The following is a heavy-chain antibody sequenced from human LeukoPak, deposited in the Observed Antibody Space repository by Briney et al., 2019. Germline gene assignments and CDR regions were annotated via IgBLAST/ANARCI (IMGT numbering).Heavy chain of an antibody. CDR3: AKSQGIWSYFDY. J-gene: IGHJ4*02. V-gene: IGHV3-21*04. CDR1: GFTFSGYS. D-gene: IGHD3-3*01. Sequence: GGSLRLSCAASGFTFSGYSMNWVRQAPGKGLEWVSSISSDSTHILYADSVKGRFTISRDNSKNTLYLQMNSLRAEDTAVYYCAKSQGIWSYFDYWGQGTLVTVSS. CDR2: ISSDSTHI.